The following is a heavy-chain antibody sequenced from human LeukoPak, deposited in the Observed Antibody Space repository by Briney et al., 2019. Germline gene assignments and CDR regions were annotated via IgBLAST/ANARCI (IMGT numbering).Heavy chain of an antibody. V-gene: IGHV3-23*01. CDR1: GFTFSSYA. CDR2: ISGSGGST. CDR3: AKDPCSGGSCYLVY. Sequence: GGSLRLSCAASGFTFSSYAMSWVRQAPGKGLEWVSAISGSGGSTYYADSVKGRLTISRDNSKNTLYLQMNSLRAEDTAVYYCAKDPCSGGSCYLVYWGQGTLVTVSS. D-gene: IGHD2-15*01. J-gene: IGHJ4*02.